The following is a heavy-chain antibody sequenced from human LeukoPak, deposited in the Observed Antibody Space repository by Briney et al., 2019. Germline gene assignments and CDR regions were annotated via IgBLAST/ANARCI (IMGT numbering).Heavy chain of an antibody. CDR1: GFTVSSNY. Sequence: GGSLRLSCAASGFTVSSNYMSWVRQAAGKGLEWVSVIYSGGNTYHADSVKGRFTISRDNAKNSLYLQMNSLRAEDTAVYYCARDFYSSSGGYWGQGTLVTVSS. CDR3: ARDFYSSSGGY. V-gene: IGHV3-66*01. J-gene: IGHJ4*02. D-gene: IGHD6-13*01. CDR2: IYSGGNT.